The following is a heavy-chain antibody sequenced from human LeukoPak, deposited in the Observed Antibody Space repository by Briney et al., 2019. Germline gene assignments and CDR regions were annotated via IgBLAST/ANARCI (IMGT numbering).Heavy chain of an antibody. CDR2: ISIYNDNR. J-gene: IGHJ4*02. V-gene: IGHV1-18*01. D-gene: IGHD6-6*01. CDR1: GGTFSDYV. CDR3: ARDGRLEYSHFYYFDY. Sequence: ASVKVSCKASGGTFSDYVISWVRQAPGQGLEWMAWISIYNDNRRYAQKFQGRVTLTIDKTTTTAYMELTGLRSDDTATYYCARDGRLEYSHFYYFDYWGQGTLVTVSS.